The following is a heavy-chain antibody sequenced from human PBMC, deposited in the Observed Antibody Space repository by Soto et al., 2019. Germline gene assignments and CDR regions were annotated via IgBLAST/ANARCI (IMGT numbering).Heavy chain of an antibody. V-gene: IGHV4-34*01. D-gene: IGHD3-10*01. CDR2: INHSGST. J-gene: IGHJ4*02. Sequence: SETLSLTCAVYGGSLSGYYWSWIRQPPGKGLEWIGEINHSGSTNYNPSLKSRVTISVDTSKNQFSLKLSSVTAADTAVYYCARGHGGPRNYYGSGSYYKTPPYYFDYWGQGTLVT. CDR1: GGSLSGYY. CDR3: ARGHGGPRNYYGSGSYYKTPPYYFDY.